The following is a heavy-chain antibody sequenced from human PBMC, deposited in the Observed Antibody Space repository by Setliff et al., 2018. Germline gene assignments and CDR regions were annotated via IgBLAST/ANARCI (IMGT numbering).Heavy chain of an antibody. J-gene: IGHJ3*01. D-gene: IGHD1-26*01. Sequence: PSETLSLTCTVSGGSIRNHYWSWIRQPPGKALEYIGYIYDSGTTTYSGTAIYNPSLKSRFTISRDNTKNSLYLQMNSLRAEDTAVYYCARVGGPAASIRAWGQGTMVTVSS. CDR3: ARVGGPAASIRA. V-gene: IGHV4-59*11. CDR1: GGSIRNHY. CDR2: IYDSGTTTYSGTA.